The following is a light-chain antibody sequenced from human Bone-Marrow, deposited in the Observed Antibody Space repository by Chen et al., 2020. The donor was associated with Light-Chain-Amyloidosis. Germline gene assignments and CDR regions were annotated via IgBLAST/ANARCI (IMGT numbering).Light chain of an antibody. CDR2: KAS. Sequence: DIQMTQSPSTLSASIGDRVTITCRASQSISDWLAWYQQKPGKAPRLLIYKASSLESGVPSRFRGSGSRTKFTLTISSLQPDDFATYYCQHYDSFPYTFGQGTKLEIK. CDR3: QHYDSFPYT. V-gene: IGKV1-5*03. J-gene: IGKJ2*01. CDR1: QSISDW.